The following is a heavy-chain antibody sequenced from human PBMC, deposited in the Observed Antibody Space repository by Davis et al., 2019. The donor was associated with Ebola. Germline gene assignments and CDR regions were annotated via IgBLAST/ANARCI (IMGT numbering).Heavy chain of an antibody. D-gene: IGHD5-12*01. CDR3: ARFRTVATGFDF. Sequence: SETLSLTCAVSGGSISYYFWNWIRQPPGKGLEWIGYTSNSRSIDYNPSLKSRVTISLDTSRNQLSLRLTSVTAADTAVYYCARFRTVATGFDFWGQGALVSVSS. J-gene: IGHJ4*02. CDR2: TSNSRSI. V-gene: IGHV4-59*08. CDR1: GGSISYYF.